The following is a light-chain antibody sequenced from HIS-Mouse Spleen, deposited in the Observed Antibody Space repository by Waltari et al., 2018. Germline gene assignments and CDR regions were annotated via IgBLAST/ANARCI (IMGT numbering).Light chain of an antibody. CDR1: SGSVASNY. CDR3: QSYDSSNSWV. CDR2: EDN. J-gene: IGLJ3*02. V-gene: IGLV6-57*02. Sequence: NFMLTQPHSVSESPGKTVTISCTGSSGSVASNYVQWYQSRPGSAPTTVIYEDNQRPPGVPDRFSGSIDSSSNSASLTISGLKTEDEADYYCQSYDSSNSWVFGGGTKLTVL.